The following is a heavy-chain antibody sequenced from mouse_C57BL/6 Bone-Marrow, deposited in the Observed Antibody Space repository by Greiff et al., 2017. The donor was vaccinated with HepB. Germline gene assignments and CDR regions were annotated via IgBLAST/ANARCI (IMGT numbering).Heavy chain of an antibody. CDR3: ARYYFDY. CDR1: GFSLTSYG. V-gene: IGHV2-2*01. Sequence: VQLQQSGPGLVQPSQSLSITCTVSGFSLTSYGVHWVRQSPGKGLEWLGVIWSGGRTDYNAAFISRLSISKDNAKSQVFFKMNSLQADDTAIYYCARYYFDYGGQGTTLTVSS. J-gene: IGHJ2*01. CDR2: IWSGGRT.